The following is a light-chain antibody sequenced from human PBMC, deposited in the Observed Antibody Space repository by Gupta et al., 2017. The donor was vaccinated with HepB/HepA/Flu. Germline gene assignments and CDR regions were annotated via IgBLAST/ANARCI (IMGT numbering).Light chain of an antibody. V-gene: IGKV3-15*01. CDR2: DMS. Sequence: EIVTTQSPTTLSVSPGEGATLSCRASQSVSINLAWYQQKPGQAPRLLIYDMSTRAAGIPARFSGSGSGTEFTLTITGLQSEDFAIYYCQQERDWPLTFGQGTKVE. CDR1: QSVSIN. CDR3: QQERDWPLT. J-gene: IGKJ1*01.